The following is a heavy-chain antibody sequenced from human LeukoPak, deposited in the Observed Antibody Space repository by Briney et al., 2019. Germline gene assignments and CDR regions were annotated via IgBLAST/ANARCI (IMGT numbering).Heavy chain of an antibody. CDR3: AKAGGSSWDPFDY. CDR2: IRNDGSHK. CDR1: GFTFSSYG. D-gene: IGHD6-13*01. V-gene: IGHV3-30*02. J-gene: IGHJ4*02. Sequence: GGSLRLSCAASGFTFSSYGMHWVRQGPGKGLEWVAFIRNDGSHKYYADSVKGRSTISRDNSKNTLYLQINSLRADDTAVYYCAKAGGSSWDPFDYWGQGTLVIVSS.